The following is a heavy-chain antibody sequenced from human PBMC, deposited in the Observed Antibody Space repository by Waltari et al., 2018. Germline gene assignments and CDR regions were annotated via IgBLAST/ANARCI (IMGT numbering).Heavy chain of an antibody. CDR1: AGSFSGHY. CDR2: INHAGYT. J-gene: IGHJ6*02. Sequence: QVQLQQWGAGLLQSSETLSLTCAVYAGSFSGHYWGWVRQPPGKGREWIGEINHAGYTNHNPSLRSRVTMSADTSKSQFSLKLNSVTAADTAVYYCVRLEDCTGPGGHCYSGDPFALDVWGQGTTVTVSS. V-gene: IGHV4-34*02. CDR3: VRLEDCTGPGGHCYSGDPFALDV. D-gene: IGHD2-15*01.